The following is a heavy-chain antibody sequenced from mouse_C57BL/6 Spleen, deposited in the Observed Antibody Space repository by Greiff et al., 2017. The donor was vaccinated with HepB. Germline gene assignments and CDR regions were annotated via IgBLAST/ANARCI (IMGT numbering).Heavy chain of an antibody. J-gene: IGHJ4*01. V-gene: IGHV1-64*01. CDR1: GYTFTSYW. CDR2: IHPNSGST. CDR3: ARARSYAMDY. Sequence: QVQLKQPGAELVKPGASVKLSCKASGYTFTSYWMHWVKQRPGQGLEWIGMIHPNSGSTNYNEKFKSKATLTVDKSSSTAYMQLSSLTSEDSAVYYCARARSYAMDYWGQGTSVTVSS.